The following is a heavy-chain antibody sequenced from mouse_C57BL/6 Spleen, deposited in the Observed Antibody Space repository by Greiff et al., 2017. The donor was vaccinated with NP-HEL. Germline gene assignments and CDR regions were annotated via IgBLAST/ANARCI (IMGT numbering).Heavy chain of an antibody. J-gene: IGHJ2*01. D-gene: IGHD2-2*01. Sequence: VQLRQSGAELVRPGASVKLSCTASGFNIKDYYMHWVKQRPEQGLEWIGRIDPEDGDTEYAPKFQGKATMTADTSSNTAYLQLSSLTSEDTAVYYWTRADKNYGYDNYWGQGTTLTVSS. V-gene: IGHV14-1*01. CDR2: IDPEDGDT. CDR3: TRADKNYGYDNY. CDR1: GFNIKDYY.